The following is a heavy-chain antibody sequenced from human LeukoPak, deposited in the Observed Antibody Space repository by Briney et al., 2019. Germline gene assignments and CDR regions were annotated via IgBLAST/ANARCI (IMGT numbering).Heavy chain of an antibody. CDR1: GGSISSSSYY. CDR2: IYYSGST. CDR3: ARQLGYYDFWSGYYTGNYFDY. D-gene: IGHD3-3*01. Sequence: SETVSLTCTVSGGSISSSSYYWGWIRQPPGKGLEWIGSIYYSGSTYYNPSLKSRVTISVDTSKNQFSLKLSSVTAADTAVYYCARQLGYYDFWSGYYTGNYFDYWGQGTLVTVSS. V-gene: IGHV4-39*01. J-gene: IGHJ4*02.